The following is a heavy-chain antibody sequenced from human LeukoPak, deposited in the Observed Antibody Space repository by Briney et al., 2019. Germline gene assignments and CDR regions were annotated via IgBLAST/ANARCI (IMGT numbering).Heavy chain of an antibody. J-gene: IGHJ4*02. CDR2: ISSSGSTI. CDR1: GFTFSDYY. V-gene: IGHV3-11*01. D-gene: IGHD6-19*01. CDR3: AREIVAGTVQAFDY. Sequence: PGGSLRLSCAASGFTFSDYYMSWIRQAPGKGLEWVSYISSSGSTIYYADSVKGRFTIPRDNAKNSLYLQMNSLRAEDTAVYYCAREIVAGTVQAFDYWGQGTLVTVSS.